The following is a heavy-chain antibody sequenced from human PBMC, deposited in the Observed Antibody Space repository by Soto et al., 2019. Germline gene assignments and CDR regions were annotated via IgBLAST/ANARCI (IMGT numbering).Heavy chain of an antibody. CDR3: AKGLVGYVFGEQDYHYGMDV. Sequence: QVQLVESGGGGVQPGTSVRLSCAASGFTFSGYGMHWVRQAPGKGLEWVAAISYDGSNKHYADSVKGRFTISRDNSKNTLYLQMNGLRGEDTAVYHCAKGLVGYVFGEQDYHYGMDVWGQGTTVTVSS. CDR2: ISYDGSNK. V-gene: IGHV3-30*18. D-gene: IGHD3-10*02. CDR1: GFTFSGYG. J-gene: IGHJ6*01.